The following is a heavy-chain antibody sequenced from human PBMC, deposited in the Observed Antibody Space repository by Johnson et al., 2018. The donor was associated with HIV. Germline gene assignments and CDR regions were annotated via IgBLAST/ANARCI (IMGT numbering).Heavy chain of an antibody. CDR1: GFTFSSYA. CDR3: TTGPMGAVDI. D-gene: IGHD3-16*01. J-gene: IGHJ3*02. CDR2: IAYDGSNK. Sequence: VQLVESGGGLAQPGGALRLSCAASGFTFSSYAMSWVRQAPGKGLEWVAVIAYDGSNKYYADSVKGRFTISRDNSKNTLYLQMNSLKTDDTAVYYCTTGPMGAVDIWGQGTMVTVSS. V-gene: IGHV3-30*04.